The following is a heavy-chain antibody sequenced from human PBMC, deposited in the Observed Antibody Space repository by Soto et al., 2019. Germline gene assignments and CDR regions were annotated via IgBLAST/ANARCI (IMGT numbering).Heavy chain of an antibody. V-gene: IGHV4-34*01. CDR3: ARVRGAECFSMPSNYGMDV. D-gene: IGHD3-10*01. J-gene: IGHJ6*02. CDR1: GGSFSGYY. CDR2: INHSGST. Sequence: SETLSLTCAVYGGSFSGYYWSWIRQPPGKGLEWIGEINHSGSTNYNPSLKSRVTISVDTSKNQFSLKLSSVTAADTAVYYCARVRGAECFSMPSNYGMDVWCQGTTVT.